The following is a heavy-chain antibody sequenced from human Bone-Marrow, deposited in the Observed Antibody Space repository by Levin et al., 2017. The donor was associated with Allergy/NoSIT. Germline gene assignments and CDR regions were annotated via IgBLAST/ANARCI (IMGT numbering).Heavy chain of an antibody. CDR3: ARGEKYYYDSSGPKDG. CDR1: GFTFSSYS. D-gene: IGHD3-22*01. CDR2: ISSSSSYI. V-gene: IGHV3-21*01. J-gene: IGHJ4*02. Sequence: GGSLRLSCAASGFTFSSYSMNWVRQAPGKGLEWVSSISSSSSYIYYADSVKGRFTISRDNAKNSLYLQMNSLRAEDTAVYYCARGEKYYYDSSGPKDGWGQGTLVTVSS.